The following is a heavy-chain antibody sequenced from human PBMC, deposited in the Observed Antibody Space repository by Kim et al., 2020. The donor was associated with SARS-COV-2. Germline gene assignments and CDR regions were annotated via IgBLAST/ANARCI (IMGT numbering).Heavy chain of an antibody. CDR2: ISYDGNKQ. D-gene: IGHD3-16*01. J-gene: IGHJ5*02. Sequence: GGSLRLSCAASGITFSNYGMHWVRQAPGKGLEWVAVISYDGNKQYYADSVKGRFTISRDNSKNTLYLQMNSLRGEDTAVYYCVKDWARRDGNLWGQGTLVTVSS. CDR1: GITFSNYG. CDR3: VKDWARRDGNL. V-gene: IGHV3-30*18.